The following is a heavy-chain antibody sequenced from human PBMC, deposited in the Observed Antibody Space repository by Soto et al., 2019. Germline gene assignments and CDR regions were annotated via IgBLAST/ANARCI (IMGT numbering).Heavy chain of an antibody. D-gene: IGHD2-2*01. J-gene: IGHJ5*02. Sequence: WNWIRQHPGKGLEWLGYIYYSGSSYYNPSLKSRVTISVDTSKNQFSLKLTSVTAADTAVYYCARGYCSSTSCHWWDNWFDPWSQGTLLTVSS. CDR3: ARGYCSSTSCHWWDNWFDP. CDR2: IYYSGSS. V-gene: IGHV4-31*02.